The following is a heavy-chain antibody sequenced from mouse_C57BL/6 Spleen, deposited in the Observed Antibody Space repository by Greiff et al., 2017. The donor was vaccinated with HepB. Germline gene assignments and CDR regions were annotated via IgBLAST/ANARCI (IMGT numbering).Heavy chain of an antibody. J-gene: IGHJ4*01. CDR3: ARCRDGSSYDYAMDY. V-gene: IGHV1-53*01. CDR2: INPSNGGT. CDR1: GYTFTSYW. D-gene: IGHD1-1*01. Sequence: QVQLQQPGPELVKPGASVKLSCKASGYTFTSYWMHWVKQRPGQGLEWIGNINPSNGGTNYNEKFKSKATLTVDKSSSTAYMQLSSLTSEDSAVYYCARCRDGSSYDYAMDYWGQGTSVTVSS.